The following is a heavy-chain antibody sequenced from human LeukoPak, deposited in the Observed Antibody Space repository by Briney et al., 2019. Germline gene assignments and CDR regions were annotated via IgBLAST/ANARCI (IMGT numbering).Heavy chain of an antibody. CDR2: ISSTGNTI. V-gene: IGHV3-48*02. CDR3: ARGQEWFGEFDY. Sequence: GGSLRLSCAASGFTFSSYGMHWVRQAPGKGLEWVSYISSTGNTIYYADSVKGRFTISRDNAKNSLSLQMNSLRDEDTAVYYCARGQEWFGEFDYWGQGTLVTVSS. J-gene: IGHJ4*02. CDR1: GFTFSSYG. D-gene: IGHD3-10*01.